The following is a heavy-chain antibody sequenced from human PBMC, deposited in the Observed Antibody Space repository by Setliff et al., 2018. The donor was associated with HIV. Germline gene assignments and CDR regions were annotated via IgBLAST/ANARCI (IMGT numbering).Heavy chain of an antibody. V-gene: IGHV1-69*10. Sequence: SVKVSCKATGGTFSSYAMSWVRQAPGQGLEWMGAIIPMLGITNYAQKFQGRVTMIADKSTGTAYMDLSSLTSDDTAVYYCASSFGGNSLRHEAAFDIWGPGTMVTISS. CDR1: GGTFSSYA. CDR2: IIPMLGIT. CDR3: ASSFGGNSLRHEAAFDI. D-gene: IGHD2-21*02. J-gene: IGHJ3*02.